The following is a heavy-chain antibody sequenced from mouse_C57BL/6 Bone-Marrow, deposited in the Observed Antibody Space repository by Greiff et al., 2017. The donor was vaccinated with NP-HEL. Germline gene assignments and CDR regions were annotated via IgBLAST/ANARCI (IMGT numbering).Heavy chain of an antibody. Sequence: VQRVESGAELARPGASVKLSCKASGYTFTSYGISWVKQRTGQGLEWIGEIYPRSGNTYYNEKFKGKATLTADKSSSTAYMELRSLTSEDSAVYFCARSPYYYSNPFAYWGQGTLVTVSA. CDR1: GYTFTSYG. V-gene: IGHV1-81*01. CDR3: ARSPYYYSNPFAY. D-gene: IGHD2-5*01. J-gene: IGHJ3*01. CDR2: IYPRSGNT.